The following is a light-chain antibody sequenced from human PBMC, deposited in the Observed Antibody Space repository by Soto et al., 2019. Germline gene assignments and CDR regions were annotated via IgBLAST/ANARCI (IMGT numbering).Light chain of an antibody. CDR3: QQYIRWPLT. J-gene: IGKJ4*01. Sequence: EILMTQSPATLSVSAGERATLSCGASQSVSSNLAWYQQKPGQAPSLLIYRASTRATGTPARFSGSGSGTEYTLTISSLPSEDFAVYYCQQYIRWPLTFGGGTKVDIK. CDR2: RAS. V-gene: IGKV3-15*01. CDR1: QSVSSN.